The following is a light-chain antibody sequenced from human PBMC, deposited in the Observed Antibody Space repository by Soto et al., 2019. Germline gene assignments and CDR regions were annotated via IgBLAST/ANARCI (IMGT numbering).Light chain of an antibody. CDR3: SSYAGGNNFHVV. Sequence: QSVLTQPPSASGSPGQSVTISCTGTSSDVGGYNYVSWYQQHQGKAPKLMIYEVSKWPSGVPDRFSGSKSGNTASLTVSGLQAEDEADYYCSSYAGGNNFHVVFGGGTKLTVL. J-gene: IGLJ2*01. CDR1: SSDVGGYNY. V-gene: IGLV2-8*01. CDR2: EVS.